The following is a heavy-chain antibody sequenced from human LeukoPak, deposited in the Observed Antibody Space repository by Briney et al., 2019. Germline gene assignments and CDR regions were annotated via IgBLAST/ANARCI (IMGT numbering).Heavy chain of an antibody. CDR2: ISDSGTST. Sequence: PGGSLRLSCAASGFTFSSYAMSWGRQAPGKGLEWVSVISDSGTSTYHADSVKGRFTISRDNSKNTLYLQMNSLRAGDTALYYCARSYAPALYFTNWYPAYWGQGTLVTVSS. CDR1: GFTFSSYA. J-gene: IGHJ4*02. V-gene: IGHV3-23*01. D-gene: IGHD1-1*01. CDR3: ARSYAPALYFTNWYPAY.